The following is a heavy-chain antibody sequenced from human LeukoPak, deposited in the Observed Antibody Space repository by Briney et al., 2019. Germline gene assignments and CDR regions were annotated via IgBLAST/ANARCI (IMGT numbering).Heavy chain of an antibody. CDR2: ISSSGSTI. CDR1: GFTFSSYE. CDR3: ASIPLSYDYVWGSYRYDY. V-gene: IGHV3-48*03. J-gene: IGHJ4*02. Sequence: PGGSLGLSCAASGFTFSSYEMNWVRQAPGKGLEWVSYISSSGSTIYCADSVKGRFTISRDNAKNSLYLQMNSLRAEDTAVYYCASIPLSYDYVWGSYRYDYWGQGALVTVSS. D-gene: IGHD3-16*02.